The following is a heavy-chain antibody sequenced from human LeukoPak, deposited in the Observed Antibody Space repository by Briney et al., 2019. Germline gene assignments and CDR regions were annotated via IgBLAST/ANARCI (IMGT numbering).Heavy chain of an antibody. D-gene: IGHD6-19*01. CDR1: GFTFSTYA. V-gene: IGHV3-23*01. CDR3: ANWDGSYSSGWYDY. CDR2: ISGGSGGST. Sequence: GGSLRLSCAASGFTFSTYAMSWVRQAPGKGLEWVSAISGGSGGSTYYADSVKGRFTISRDNSKNTLYLQMNSLRAEDTAIYYCANWDGSYSSGWYDYWGQGTLVTVSS. J-gene: IGHJ4*02.